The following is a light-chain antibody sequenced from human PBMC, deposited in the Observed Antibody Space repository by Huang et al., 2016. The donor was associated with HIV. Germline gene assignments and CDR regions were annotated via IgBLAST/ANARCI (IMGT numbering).Light chain of an antibody. CDR1: QSINNY. J-gene: IGKJ4*01. CDR2: DAS. CDR3: QQRSRWPLT. V-gene: IGKV3-11*01. Sequence: EIVLTQSPATLSLSPGERTTLSCRASQSINNYLAWYQQKPGQDPRLLIYDASNRATGIPARFSGSGSGTDFTLTISSLEPEDFAVYYCQQRSRWPLTFGGGTKVGI.